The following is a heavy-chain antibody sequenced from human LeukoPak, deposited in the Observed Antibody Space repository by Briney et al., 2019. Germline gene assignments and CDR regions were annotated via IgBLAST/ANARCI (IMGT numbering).Heavy chain of an antibody. J-gene: IGHJ3*02. CDR3: ARERSGWSRDAFDI. Sequence: ASVKVSCKASGYTFTSYGISWVRQAPGQGLEWMGWISASNGNTNYAQRLQGRVTMTTDTSTSTAYMELRSLRSDDTAVYYCARERSGWSRDAFDIWGQGTMVTVSS. V-gene: IGHV1-18*01. CDR1: GYTFTSYG. D-gene: IGHD6-19*01. CDR2: ISASNGNT.